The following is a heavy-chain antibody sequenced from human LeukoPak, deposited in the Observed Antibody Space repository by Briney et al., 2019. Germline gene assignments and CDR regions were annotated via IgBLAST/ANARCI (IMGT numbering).Heavy chain of an antibody. CDR1: GFTFSSYW. Sequence: PGGSLTLPCAASGFTFSSYWMHWVRQAPGKGLVWISRINSDGSGTSYADSVKGRFTISRDNAKNTLYLQMNSLRAEDTAVYYCARADDGANSWVNYWGQGTLVTVSS. V-gene: IGHV3-74*01. CDR2: INSDGSGT. D-gene: IGHD4-23*01. CDR3: ARADDGANSWVNY. J-gene: IGHJ4*02.